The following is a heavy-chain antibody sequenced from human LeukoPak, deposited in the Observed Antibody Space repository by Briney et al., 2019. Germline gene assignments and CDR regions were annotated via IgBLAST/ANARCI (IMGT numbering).Heavy chain of an antibody. CDR3: ARGSELITYFDS. CDR2: VYYCGST. V-gene: IGHV4-59*01. Sequence: PSETLSLTCSVSGGDIGNYYWSWIRQSPGRGLEWLGYVYYCGSTSYNPSLTSRVTMSVDTSKNQFSLKLSSVTAADTAIYYCARGSELITYFDSWGQGTLVTVSS. D-gene: IGHD1-7*01. CDR1: GGDIGNYY. J-gene: IGHJ4*02.